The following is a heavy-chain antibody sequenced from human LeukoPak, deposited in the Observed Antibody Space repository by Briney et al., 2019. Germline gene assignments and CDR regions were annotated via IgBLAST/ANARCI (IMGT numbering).Heavy chain of an antibody. CDR1: GGSISSYY. J-gene: IGHJ4*02. D-gene: IGHD6-13*01. V-gene: IGHV4-59*12. Sequence: PSETLSLTCTVSGGSISSYYWSWIRQPPGKGLEWIGYIYYSGSTNYNPSLKSRVTISVDTSKNQFSLKLSSVTAADTAVYYCARTGRAGSSWYRGIDYFDYWGQGTLVTVSS. CDR3: ARTGRAGSSWYRGIDYFDY. CDR2: IYYSGST.